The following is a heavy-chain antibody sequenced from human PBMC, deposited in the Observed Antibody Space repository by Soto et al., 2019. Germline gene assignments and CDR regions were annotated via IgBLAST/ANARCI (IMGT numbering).Heavy chain of an antibody. V-gene: IGHV4-39*01. Sequence: SETLSLTCTVSGGSISSSSYYWGWIRQPPGKGLEWIGSIYYSGSTYYNPSLKSRVTISVDTSKNQFSLKLSSVTAADTAVYYCARHTGASGYSYGVLDYWGQGTLVTVSS. CDR1: GGSISSSSYY. J-gene: IGHJ4*02. CDR3: ARHTGASGYSYGVLDY. D-gene: IGHD5-18*01. CDR2: IYYSGST.